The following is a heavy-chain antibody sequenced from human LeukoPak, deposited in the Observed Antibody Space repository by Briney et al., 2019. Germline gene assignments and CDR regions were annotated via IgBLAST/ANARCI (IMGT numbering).Heavy chain of an antibody. Sequence: GGSLRLSCAASGFIFSNYGMHWVRQTPGKGLEWVGVIDKNGNRKFCADSVKGRFSVSRDNSKNTLYLQMNSLRAEDTAVYYCANSMAAAGTTQAWGPIYYYGMDVWGQGTTVTVSS. CDR2: IDKNGNRK. CDR1: GFIFSNYG. V-gene: IGHV3-33*06. CDR3: ANSMAAAGTTQAWGPIYYYGMDV. J-gene: IGHJ6*02. D-gene: IGHD6-13*01.